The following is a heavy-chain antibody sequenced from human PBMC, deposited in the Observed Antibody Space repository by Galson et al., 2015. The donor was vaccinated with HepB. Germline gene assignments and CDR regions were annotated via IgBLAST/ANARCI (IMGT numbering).Heavy chain of an antibody. V-gene: IGHV5-51*01. J-gene: IGHJ3*02. Sequence: QSGAEVKKPGESLKISCKGSGYSFTGYWIGWVRQMPGKGLEWMGIIYPGDSDTRYSPSFQGQVTISADKSISTAYLQWSSLKASDTAMYYCARVAHHPPRDIDAFDIWGQGTMVTVSS. D-gene: IGHD2-15*01. CDR2: IYPGDSDT. CDR1: GYSFTGYW. CDR3: ARVAHHPPRDIDAFDI.